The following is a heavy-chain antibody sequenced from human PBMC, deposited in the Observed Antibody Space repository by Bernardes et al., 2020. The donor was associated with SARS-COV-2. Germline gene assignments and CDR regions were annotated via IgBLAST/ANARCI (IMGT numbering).Heavy chain of an antibody. V-gene: IGHV3-11*01. D-gene: IGHD5-12*01. J-gene: IGHJ6*02. CDR2: ISSSGSTI. CDR1: GFTFSDYY. CDR3: ARDLFGGGYSGYDQGYYYYYGMDV. Sequence: GGSLRLSCAASGFTFSDYYMSWIRQAPGKGLEWVSYISSSGSTIYYADSVKGRFTISRDNAKNSLYLQMNSLRAEDTAVYYCARDLFGGGYSGYDQGYYYYYGMDVWGQGTTVTVSS.